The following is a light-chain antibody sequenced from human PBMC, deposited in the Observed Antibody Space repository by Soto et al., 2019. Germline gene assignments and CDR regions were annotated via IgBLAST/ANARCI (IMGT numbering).Light chain of an antibody. Sequence: QSVLTQPPSVSGAPGQRVTISCTGSSSNIGAGYDVHWYQQLPGTAPKLLIYGNSNRPSGVPDRFSGSKSGTSASLAITGLQAEDEADYYCQSYDSSLSVPYVVFGGGTKVTVL. CDR3: QSYDSSLSVPYVV. CDR2: GNS. CDR1: SSNIGAGYD. V-gene: IGLV1-40*01. J-gene: IGLJ2*01.